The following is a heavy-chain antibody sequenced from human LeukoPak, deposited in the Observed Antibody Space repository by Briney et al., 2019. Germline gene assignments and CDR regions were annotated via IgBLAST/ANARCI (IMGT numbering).Heavy chain of an antibody. V-gene: IGHV4-59*01. D-gene: IGHD1-26*01. CDR2: IYYSGST. J-gene: IGHJ4*02. CDR1: GGSISSYY. CDR3: ARVGSGSYYRHFDY. Sequence: SETLSLTCTVSGGSISSYYWSWIRQPPGKGLEWIGYIYYSGSTNYNPSLKSRVTISVDTSKNQFSLKLSSVTAADTAVYYCARVGSGSYYRHFDYWGQGILVTVSS.